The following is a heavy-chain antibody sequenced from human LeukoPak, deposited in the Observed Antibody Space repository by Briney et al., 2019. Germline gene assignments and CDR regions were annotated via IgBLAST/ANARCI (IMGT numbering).Heavy chain of an antibody. J-gene: IGHJ4*02. D-gene: IGHD2-21*01. CDR3: ARTSAVMKPFDC. CDR1: GFTVSSNY. V-gene: IGHV3-53*01. CDR2: FYSGGTT. Sequence: TGGSLRLSCAASGFTVSSNYMSWVRQAPGKGLEWVSVFYSGGTTYYADSVKGRFTISRDSSKNTLYLQMNNVRAEDSAMYFCARTSAVMKPFDCWGQGTLGTVSS.